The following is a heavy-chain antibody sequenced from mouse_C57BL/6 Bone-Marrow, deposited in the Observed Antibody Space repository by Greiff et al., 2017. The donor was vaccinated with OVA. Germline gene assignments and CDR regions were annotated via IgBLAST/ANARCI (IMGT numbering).Heavy chain of an antibody. Sequence: VQLQQSGPKLVKPGASVKIPCKASGYTFTDYNMDWVKQSHGKSLEWIGDINPNNGGTIYNQKFKGKATLTVDKSSSTAYMELRSLTSEDTAVYYCARRSVVAPYYAMDYWGQGTSVTVSS. J-gene: IGHJ4*01. V-gene: IGHV1-18*01. D-gene: IGHD1-1*01. CDR2: INPNNGGT. CDR1: GYTFTDYN. CDR3: ARRSVVAPYYAMDY.